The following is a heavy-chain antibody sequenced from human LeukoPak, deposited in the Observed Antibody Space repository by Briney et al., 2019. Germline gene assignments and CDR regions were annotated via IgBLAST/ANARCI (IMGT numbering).Heavy chain of an antibody. CDR3: AKVRVKAVAGQIDY. Sequence: PGGSLRLSCAASGFTFSSYAMSWVRQAPGKGLEWVSAISGSGGSTYYADSVKGRFTISRDNSKNTLYLQMNSLRAEDTAVYYCAKVRVKAVAGQIDYWGQGTLVTVSS. CDR1: GFTFSSYA. V-gene: IGHV3-23*01. J-gene: IGHJ4*02. CDR2: ISGSGGST. D-gene: IGHD6-19*01.